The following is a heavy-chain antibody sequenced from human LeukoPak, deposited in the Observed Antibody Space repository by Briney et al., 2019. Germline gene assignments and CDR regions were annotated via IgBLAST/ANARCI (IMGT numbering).Heavy chain of an antibody. CDR2: ISSSGSTI. CDR1: GFTFSDYY. J-gene: IGHJ4*02. D-gene: IGHD3-3*01. Sequence: GGSLRLSCAASGFTFSDYYMSWIRQAPGKGLEWVSYISSSGSTIYYADSVKGRFTISRDNAKNSLYLQMNSLRAEDTAVYYCAKEVYDFWSGKPYYFDYWGQGTLVTVSS. CDR3: AKEVYDFWSGKPYYFDY. V-gene: IGHV3-11*01.